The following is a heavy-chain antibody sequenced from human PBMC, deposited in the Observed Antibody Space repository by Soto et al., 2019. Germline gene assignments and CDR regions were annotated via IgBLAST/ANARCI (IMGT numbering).Heavy chain of an antibody. Sequence: EVQLVESGGGLIQPGGSLKLYCAASGFTVGNNYMSWVRQAPGKGLEWVSLIYSTGTTKYADSVKGRFTVSRDNAKNTLYLQMNSLRAEDTAVHYCAKDGRGSESHYNSFGYWGQGTLVTVSS. CDR1: GFTVGNNY. CDR3: AKDGRGSESHYNSFGY. J-gene: IGHJ4*02. V-gene: IGHV3-53*01. CDR2: IYSTGTT. D-gene: IGHD3-10*01.